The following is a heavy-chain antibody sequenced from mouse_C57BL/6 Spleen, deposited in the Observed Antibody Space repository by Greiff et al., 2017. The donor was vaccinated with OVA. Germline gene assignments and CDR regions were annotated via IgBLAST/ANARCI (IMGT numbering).Heavy chain of an antibody. CDR1: GFTFSSYA. CDR3: ARDDGGVWFAY. D-gene: IGHD2-3*01. J-gene: IGHJ3*01. V-gene: IGHV5-4*01. Sequence: EVKLVESGGGLVKPGGSLKLSCAASGFTFSSYAMSWVRQTPEKRLEWVATISDGGSYTYYPDNVKGRFTISRDNAKNNLYLQMSHLKSEDTAMYYCARDDGGVWFAYWGQGTLVTVSA. CDR2: ISDGGSYT.